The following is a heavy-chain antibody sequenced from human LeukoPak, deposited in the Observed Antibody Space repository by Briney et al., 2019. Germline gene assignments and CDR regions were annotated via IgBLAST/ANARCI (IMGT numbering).Heavy chain of an antibody. CDR3: TRDGTAVRGLPRRARTFYGMDV. V-gene: IGHV3-13*01. Sequence: AGGSLRLSCAASGFTFSSYDMHWVRQSTGKGLEWVSGIDTAGDTYYPGSVKGRFTISRENTKNSLYLQVNSLRVEDTAVYYCTRDGTAVRGLPRRARTFYGMDVWGQGTTVTVSS. CDR1: GFTFSSYD. CDR2: IDTAGDT. D-gene: IGHD3-10*01. J-gene: IGHJ6*02.